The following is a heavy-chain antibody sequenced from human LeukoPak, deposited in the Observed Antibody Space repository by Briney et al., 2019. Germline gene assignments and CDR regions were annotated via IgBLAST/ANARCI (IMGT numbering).Heavy chain of an antibody. D-gene: IGHD3-22*01. CDR2: IIPIFGTA. V-gene: IGHV1-69*05. CDR1: GGTFSSYA. J-gene: IGHJ4*02. CDR3: ARDGGHYYDSSGYYVGY. Sequence: SVKVSCKASGGTFSSYAISWVRQAPGQGLEWMGRIIPIFGTANYAQKFQGRATITTDESTSTAYMELSSLRSEDTAVYYCARDGGHYYDSSGYYVGYWGQGTLVTVSS.